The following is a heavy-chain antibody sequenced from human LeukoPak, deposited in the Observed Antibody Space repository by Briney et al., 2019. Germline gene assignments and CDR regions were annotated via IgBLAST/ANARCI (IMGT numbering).Heavy chain of an antibody. D-gene: IGHD3-3*01. Sequence: SETLSLTCTVSGGSTSSSSYYWGWIRQPPGKGLEWIGSVYYSGSTYYNPSLKSRVTISVDTSKNQFSLKLSSVTAADTAVYYCARQVVSWHQTIFGVVITQEYFDYWGQGTLVTVSS. J-gene: IGHJ4*02. CDR1: GGSTSSSSYY. CDR2: VYYSGST. V-gene: IGHV4-39*01. CDR3: ARQVVSWHQTIFGVVITQEYFDY.